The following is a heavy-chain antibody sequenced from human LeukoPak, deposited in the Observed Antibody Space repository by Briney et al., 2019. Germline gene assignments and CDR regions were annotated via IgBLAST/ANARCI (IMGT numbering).Heavy chain of an antibody. CDR3: ARDRDYGDFNWFDP. D-gene: IGHD4-17*01. J-gene: IGHJ5*02. CDR2: INHSGST. CDR1: GGSFSGYY. V-gene: IGHV4-34*01. Sequence: SETLSLTCAVYGGSFSGYYWSWIRQPPGKGLEWIGEINHSGSTNYNPSLKSRVTISVDTSKNQFSLKLSSVTAADTAVYYCARDRDYGDFNWFDPWGQGTLVTVSS.